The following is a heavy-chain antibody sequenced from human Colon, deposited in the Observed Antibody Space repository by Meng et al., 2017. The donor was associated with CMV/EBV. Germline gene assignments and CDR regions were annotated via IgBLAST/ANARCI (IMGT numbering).Heavy chain of an antibody. D-gene: IGHD3-10*01. Sequence: HITLKESGPPLVKPTQTLTLTCTFSGFSLSTIGMGVGWIRQPPGKALEWLGVIYWDDDKRYSPSLKSRLTITKDTSKNQVVLTMTNLDPLDTATYYCAHRPYGSGSYFFDYWGQGTLVTVS. CDR3: AHRPYGSGSYFFDY. CDR2: IYWDDDK. V-gene: IGHV2-5*02. CDR1: GFSLSTIGMG. J-gene: IGHJ4*02.